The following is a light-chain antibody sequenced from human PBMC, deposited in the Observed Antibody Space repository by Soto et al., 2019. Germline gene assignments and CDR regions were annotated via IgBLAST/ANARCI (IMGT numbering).Light chain of an antibody. J-gene: IGKJ4*01. CDR3: HQYGSSPLT. CDR2: GAS. V-gene: IGKV3-20*01. CDR1: QSVRSSY. Sequence: EIVLTQSPGTLSLSPGERATLSCRASQSVRSSYLAWYQQKPGQAPRLLIYGASIRATGIPDRFSGSGSGRDFSLTISRLEPEDFAVYYCHQYGSSPLTFGGGTKVEIK.